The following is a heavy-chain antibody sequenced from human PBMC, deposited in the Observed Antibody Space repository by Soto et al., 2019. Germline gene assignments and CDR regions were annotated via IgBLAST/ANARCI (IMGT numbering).Heavy chain of an antibody. V-gene: IGHV2-5*02. J-gene: IGHJ4*02. CDR3: AHHRGINWNFDY. D-gene: IGHD1-20*01. CDR2: IYWDDDK. Sequence: SGPTLVKPTQTLTLTCTFSGFSLSTSGVGVGWIRQPPGKALEWLALIYWDDDKRYSPSLKSRLTITKDTSKNQVVLTMTNMDPVDTATYYCAHHRGINWNFDYWGQGTLVTVSS. CDR1: GFSLSTSGVG.